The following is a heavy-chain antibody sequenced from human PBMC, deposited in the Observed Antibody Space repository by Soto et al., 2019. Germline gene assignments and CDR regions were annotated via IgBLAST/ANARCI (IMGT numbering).Heavy chain of an antibody. CDR3: AKRIAISGAGDYYCYGMDA. CDR1: GFTFKNYG. V-gene: IGHV3-30*18. D-gene: IGHD3-3*01. CDR2: ISHDGGTK. J-gene: IGHJ6*02. Sequence: VHLVESGGGVVQPGRSLRLSCAASGFTFKNYGMHWVRQAPGKGLEWVAVISHDGGTKHYADSGKGRFTIFRDDSKNTVSLQMTSLRPDDTAVYYCAKRIAISGAGDYYCYGMDAWGQGTAVIVSS.